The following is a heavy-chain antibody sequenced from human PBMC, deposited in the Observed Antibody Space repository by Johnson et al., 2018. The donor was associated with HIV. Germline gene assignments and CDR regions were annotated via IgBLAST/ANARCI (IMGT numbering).Heavy chain of an antibody. CDR1: GFTFDDFA. D-gene: IGHD3-22*01. CDR2: ITWNSDNI. V-gene: IGHV3-9*01. J-gene: IGHJ3*02. Sequence: VQLVESGGGMVQPGRSLRLSCAASGFTFDDFAMHWVRQGPGKGLEWVSSITWNSDNIAYADSVKGRFTISRDNSKNTLYLQMNSLRAEDTAVYYCAKDPMIVVAKSDAFDIWGQGTMVTVSS. CDR3: AKDPMIVVAKSDAFDI.